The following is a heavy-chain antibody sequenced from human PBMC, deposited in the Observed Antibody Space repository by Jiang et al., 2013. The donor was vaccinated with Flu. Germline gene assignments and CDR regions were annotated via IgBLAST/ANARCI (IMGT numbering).Heavy chain of an antibody. V-gene: IGHV1-3*01. CDR1: GYTFTSYA. CDR3: ARDLEPLVATGHYYYYGMDV. CDR2: INAGNGNT. Sequence: SGAEVKKPGASVKVSCKASGYTFTSYAMHWVRQAPGQRLEWMGWINAGNGNTKYSQKFQGRVTITRDTSASTAYMELSSLRSEDTAVYYCARDLEPLVATGHYYYYGMDVWGQGTTVTVSS. D-gene: IGHD5-12*01. J-gene: IGHJ6*02.